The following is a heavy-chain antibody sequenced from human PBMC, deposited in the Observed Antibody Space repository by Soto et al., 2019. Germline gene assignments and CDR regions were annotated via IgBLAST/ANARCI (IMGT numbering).Heavy chain of an antibody. D-gene: IGHD4-4*01. J-gene: IGHJ4*02. CDR3: GGAPYSNPGLGN. CDR2: IRSSGDYT. CDR1: GFTFSTYV. V-gene: IGHV3-23*01. Sequence: GGSLRLSCAASGFTFSTYVMSLVRQAPGKGLEWVSAIRSSGDYTYYVDSVKGRFSISRDNAKNSLFLQMISLRAEDTAVYYCGGAPYSNPGLGNWGQGTLVTVSS.